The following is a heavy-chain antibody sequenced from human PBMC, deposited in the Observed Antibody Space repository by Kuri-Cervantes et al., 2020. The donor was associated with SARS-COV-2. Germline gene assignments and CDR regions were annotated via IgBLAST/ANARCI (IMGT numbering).Heavy chain of an antibody. D-gene: IGHD3-3*01. J-gene: IGHJ3*02. V-gene: IGHV3-7*01. CDR1: GFTFSSYW. CDR2: IKQDGSEK. CDR3: ASFFQEEYAFDI. Sequence: GESLKISCAASGFTFSSYWMSWVRQAPGKGLEWVANIKQDGSEKYYVDSVKGRFTISRDNAKNSLYLQMNSLRAEDTAAYYCASFFQEEYAFDIWGQGTMVTVSS.